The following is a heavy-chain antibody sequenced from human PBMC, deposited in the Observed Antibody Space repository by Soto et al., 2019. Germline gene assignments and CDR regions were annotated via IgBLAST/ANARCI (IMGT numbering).Heavy chain of an antibody. Sequence: TSETLSLTCAIYGASLGGFHWTWLRQAPGKGLEWIGELIHGGSTNYNPSLKGRVSFSLDTSKNQFSLHLMSVTAADTAVYCCARSPLGYDYVRQTWREVGDSFDIWGRGTLVTVSS. D-gene: IGHD3-16*01. V-gene: IGHV4-34*12. J-gene: IGHJ3*02. CDR2: LIHGGST. CDR1: GASLGGFH. CDR3: ARSPLGYDYVRQTWREVGDSFDI.